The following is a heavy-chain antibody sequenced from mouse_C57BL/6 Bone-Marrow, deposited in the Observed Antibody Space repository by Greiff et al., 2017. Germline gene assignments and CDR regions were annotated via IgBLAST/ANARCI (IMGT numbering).Heavy chain of an antibody. V-gene: IGHV1-59*01. CDR1: GYTFTSYW. CDR2: IDPSDSYT. CDR3: ARRDYVDY. J-gene: IGHJ2*01. Sequence: QVQLQQPGAELVRPGTSVKLSCKASGYTFTSYWMHWVKQRPGQGLEWIGVIDPSDSYTNYNQKFKGKATLTVDTSSSTAYMQLSSLTSEDSAVYYCARRDYVDYWGQGTTLTVSS.